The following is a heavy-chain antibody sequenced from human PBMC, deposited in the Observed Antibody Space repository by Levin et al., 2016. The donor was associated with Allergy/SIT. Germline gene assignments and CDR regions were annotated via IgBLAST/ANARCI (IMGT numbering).Heavy chain of an antibody. V-gene: IGHV5-51*01. CDR2: IYPGDSDT. CDR1: YW. J-gene: IGHJ5*02. D-gene: IGHD6-13*01. CDR3: ARVSAAGTSPNWFDP. Sequence: YWSWIRQHPGKGLEWMGIIYPGDSDTRYSPSFQGQVTISADKSISTAYLQWSSLKASDTAMYYCARVSAAGTSPNWFDPWGQGTLVTVSS.